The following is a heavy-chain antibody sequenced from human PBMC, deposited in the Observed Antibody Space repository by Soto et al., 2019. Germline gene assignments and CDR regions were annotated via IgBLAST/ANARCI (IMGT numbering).Heavy chain of an antibody. CDR2: IYYSGST. CDR3: ARSLYSGSYTNWFDP. Sequence: LSLTCTVSGGSISSYYWIWIRQPPGKGLEYIGYIYYSGSTNYNPSLKSRATTSVDTSKKQFSLKLSSVTAADTAVYYCARSLYSGSYTNWFDPWGQGTLVTVSS. J-gene: IGHJ5*02. D-gene: IGHD1-26*01. V-gene: IGHV4-59*01. CDR1: GGSISSYY.